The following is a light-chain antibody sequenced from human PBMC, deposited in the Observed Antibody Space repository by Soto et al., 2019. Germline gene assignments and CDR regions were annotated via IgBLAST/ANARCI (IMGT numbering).Light chain of an antibody. CDR2: GAS. Sequence: DIVMTQSPSTLSVSLGGRATLSCRASQSISGTLAWYQQKPGQAHRLLIHGASTRAPGFPSRFSGSGSGTDFSLTIFSLPSEDFEVYYCPQYNNWPWTFGQGT. CDR3: PQYNNWPWT. V-gene: IGKV3-15*01. J-gene: IGKJ1*01. CDR1: QSISGT.